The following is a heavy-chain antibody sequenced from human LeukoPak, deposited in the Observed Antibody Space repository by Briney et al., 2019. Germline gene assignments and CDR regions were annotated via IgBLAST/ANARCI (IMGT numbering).Heavy chain of an antibody. J-gene: IGHJ5*02. V-gene: IGHV3-74*03. CDR1: GFTFSNYF. CDR2: INSDGTTT. Sequence: GGSLRLSCAASGFTFSNYFMHWVRQAPGKGLVWVSRINSDGTTTMYADSVKGRFTISRDNAKNTLYLQMNSLRDEDTAVYYCARRVDATRWFDPWGQGTLVSVSS. D-gene: IGHD2-15*01. CDR3: ARRVDATRWFDP.